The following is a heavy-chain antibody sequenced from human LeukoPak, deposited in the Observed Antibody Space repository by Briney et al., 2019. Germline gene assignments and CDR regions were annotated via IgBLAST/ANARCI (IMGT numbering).Heavy chain of an antibody. CDR3: AKHLLYDTSFDY. Sequence: SGGSLRLSCAASGFTFSIYAMSWVRQAPGKGLEWVSAISGSGGSTYFADSVKGRFTISRDNSKNTLYLQMNSLRAEDTAVYYCAKHLLYDTSFDYWGQGTLVTVSS. V-gene: IGHV3-23*01. CDR1: GFTFSIYA. J-gene: IGHJ4*02. D-gene: IGHD3-10*01. CDR2: ISGSGGST.